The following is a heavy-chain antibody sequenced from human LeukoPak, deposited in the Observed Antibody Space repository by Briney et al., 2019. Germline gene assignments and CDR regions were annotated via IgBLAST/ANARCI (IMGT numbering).Heavy chain of an antibody. CDR3: ARVHSSSWNFDY. CDR1: GFTFSSYG. CDR2: ISYDGSNK. Sequence: PGGSLRLSCAASGFTFSSYGMHWVRQAPGKGLEWVAVISYDGSNKYYADSVKGRFTISRDNSKNTLYLQMNSLRAEDTAVYYCARVHSSSWNFDYWGQGTLVTVSS. D-gene: IGHD6-13*01. J-gene: IGHJ4*02. V-gene: IGHV3-30*03.